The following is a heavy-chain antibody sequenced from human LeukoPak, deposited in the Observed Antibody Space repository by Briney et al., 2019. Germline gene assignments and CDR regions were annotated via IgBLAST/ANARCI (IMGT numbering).Heavy chain of an antibody. D-gene: IGHD1-26*01. V-gene: IGHV3-7*01. Sequence: PGGSLRLSCAASGFRFSDYWMSWVRQAPGKGLEWVASINPDGSVGKYVDSVEGRFTISRDNAKNSLYLQMNTPRAEDTALYYCARATYSHTTWHYWGQGTLVTVSS. J-gene: IGHJ4*02. CDR2: INPDGSVG. CDR3: ARATYSHTTWHY. CDR1: GFRFSDYW.